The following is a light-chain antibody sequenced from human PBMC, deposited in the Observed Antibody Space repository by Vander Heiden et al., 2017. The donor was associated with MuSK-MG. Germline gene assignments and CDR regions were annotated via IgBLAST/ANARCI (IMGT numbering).Light chain of an antibody. CDR1: QSVLYSSNNKNY. V-gene: IGKV4-1*01. Sequence: DSVLSQSPDSLAVSLGGRATINCKSSQSVLYSSNNKNYLAWYQQKPGQPPKLLIYWASTRESGVPDRFSGSGSGTDFTLTISSLQAEDVAVYYCQQYYSTPYTFGQGTKLEIK. CDR3: QQYYSTPYT. J-gene: IGKJ2*01. CDR2: WAS.